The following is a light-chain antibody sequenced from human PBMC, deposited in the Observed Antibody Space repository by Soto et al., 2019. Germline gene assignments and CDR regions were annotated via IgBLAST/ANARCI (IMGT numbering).Light chain of an antibody. CDR2: GAS. Sequence: EIVMTQSPATLSVSPGERATLSCRASQSVSSNLAWYQQKPGQAPRLLIYGASTRATGIPARFSGSGSGTEFTLTINSLQSEYFAVYYCQQYKNWPPLTFGQGTRLEIK. J-gene: IGKJ5*01. CDR3: QQYKNWPPLT. CDR1: QSVSSN. V-gene: IGKV3-15*01.